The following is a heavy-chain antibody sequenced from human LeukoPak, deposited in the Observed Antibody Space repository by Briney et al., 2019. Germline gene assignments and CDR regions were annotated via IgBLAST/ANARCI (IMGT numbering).Heavy chain of an antibody. D-gene: IGHD3-16*01. V-gene: IGHV3-7*01. Sequence: PGGSLRLSCAASGFTFSSYAMSWVRQAPGKGLEWVADINPDGSQKYSVDSVKGRFTISRDNAKNSLFLQMNSLRAEDTAVYYCVRQMIRFWFDPWGQGTQVTVSS. CDR2: INPDGSQK. J-gene: IGHJ5*02. CDR1: GFTFSSYA. CDR3: VRQMIRFWFDP.